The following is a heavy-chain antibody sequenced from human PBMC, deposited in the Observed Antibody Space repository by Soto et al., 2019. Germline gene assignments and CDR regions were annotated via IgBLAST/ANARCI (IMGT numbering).Heavy chain of an antibody. Sequence: QVQLVQSGAEVKKPGSSVKVSCKASGGTFSSYAISWVRQAPGQGLEWMGGIIPIFGTANYEQKFQGRVTITADKSTSTDYMEQSSVRSEDTAVYYCARERGYCSSTSGYSAAVLIAGTTSMYYYYGMDVWCRETTVTVSS. CDR1: GGTFSSYA. CDR3: ARERGYCSSTSGYSAAVLIAGTTSMYYYYGMDV. CDR2: IIPIFGTA. J-gene: IGHJ6*02. D-gene: IGHD2-2*01. V-gene: IGHV1-69*06.